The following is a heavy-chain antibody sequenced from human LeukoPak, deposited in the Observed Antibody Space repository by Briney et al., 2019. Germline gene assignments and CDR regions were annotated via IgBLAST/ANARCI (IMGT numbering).Heavy chain of an antibody. D-gene: IGHD5-24*01. J-gene: IGHJ5*02. CDR1: GYTFTGYY. V-gene: IGHV1-2*06. CDR2: INPNSGGT. Sequence: ASVKVSCKASGYTFTGYYMHWVRQAPGQGLEWMGRINPNSGGTNYAQKFQGRVTITRDTSISTAYMELSRLRSDDTAVYYCARSVLDGWFDPWGQGTLVTVSS. CDR3: ARSVLDGWFDP.